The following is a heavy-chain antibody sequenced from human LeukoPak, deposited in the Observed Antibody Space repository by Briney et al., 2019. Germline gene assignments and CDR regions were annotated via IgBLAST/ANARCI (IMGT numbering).Heavy chain of an antibody. V-gene: IGHV4-59*01. CDR1: RGFISSYY. Sequence: SETLSLTCTVSRGFISSYYWSWIRQSPGKGLEWIGYVSDRGGTNYNPSLKSRVTISVDTSKNQFSLKLRSVTAADTAVYYCARDGGYDRPGIDYWGQGTLVTVSS. D-gene: IGHD5-12*01. J-gene: IGHJ4*02. CDR2: VSDRGGT. CDR3: ARDGGYDRPGIDY.